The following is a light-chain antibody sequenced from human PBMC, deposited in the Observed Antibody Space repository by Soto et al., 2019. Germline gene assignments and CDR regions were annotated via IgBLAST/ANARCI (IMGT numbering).Light chain of an antibody. V-gene: IGKV1-33*01. J-gene: IGKJ4*01. CDR2: DAS. Sequence: DIQMTQSPSSLSASVGDRVTITCQASQDISDYLNWYQQKPGKAPKLLLYDASNLETGVPSRFSGSGSGTDFTFTISSLQPEDIATYYCQQYDNLVTFGGGTKVEI. CDR1: QDISDY. CDR3: QQYDNLVT.